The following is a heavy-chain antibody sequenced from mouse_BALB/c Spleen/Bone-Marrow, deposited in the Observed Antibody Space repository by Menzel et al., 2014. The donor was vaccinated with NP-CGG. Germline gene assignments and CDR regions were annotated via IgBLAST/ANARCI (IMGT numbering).Heavy chain of an antibody. CDR2: IAPYNGDT. Sequence: EVKLVESGPELVKPGASVKVSCKASGYSFTDYNMYWVKQSHGKSLEWIGYIAPYNGDTSYNQKFKDKATLTVDKSSSTAFMHLNSLTSEDSAVYCCARRLTGTWFAYWGQGTLVTVSA. J-gene: IGHJ3*01. V-gene: IGHV1S135*01. CDR1: GYSFTDYN. D-gene: IGHD4-1*01. CDR3: ARRLTGTWFAY.